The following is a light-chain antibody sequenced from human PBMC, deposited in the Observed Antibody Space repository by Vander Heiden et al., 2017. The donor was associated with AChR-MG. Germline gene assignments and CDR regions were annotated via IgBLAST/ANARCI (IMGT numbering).Light chain of an antibody. CDR2: SST. CDR3: AAWDDSLSGVI. V-gene: IGLV1-44*01. J-gene: IGLJ2*01. Sequence: QPVLTQPPSASETPGQRDTIPCSGSNSNIASNTVNGNCQLPGTSPRLVIYSSTQRPAGVPDRFSGSRSGTSASLAISGLHSEDEGDYYCAAWDDSLSGVIFGGGTKVTVL. CDR1: NSNIASNT.